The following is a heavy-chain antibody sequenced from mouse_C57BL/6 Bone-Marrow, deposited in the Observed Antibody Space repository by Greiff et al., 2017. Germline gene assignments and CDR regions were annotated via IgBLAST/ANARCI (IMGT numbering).Heavy chain of an antibody. CDR1: GYSFTDYY. D-gene: IGHD2-4*01. Sequence: VQLQQSGPELVKPGASVKISCNASGYSFTDYYMNWVKQSNGKSLEWIGGINPNYGTTSYNQKFKGKATLTVDQSSSTAYMQLNSLTSEDSAVYYCERGYDYDYAMDYWGQGTSVTVSS. CDR2: INPNYGTT. J-gene: IGHJ4*01. V-gene: IGHV1-39*01. CDR3: ERGYDYDYAMDY.